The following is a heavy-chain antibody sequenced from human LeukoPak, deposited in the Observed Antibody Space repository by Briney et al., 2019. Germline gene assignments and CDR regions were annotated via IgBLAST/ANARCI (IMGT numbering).Heavy chain of an antibody. CDR2: ISYDGRNI. CDR1: GFTFSTYA. V-gene: IGHV3-30*04. D-gene: IGHD6-19*01. CDR3: ARGHSSGWYFDY. J-gene: IGHJ4*02. Sequence: GGSLRLSCAASGFTFSTYAMHWVRQAPGKGLEWVAVISYDGRNIYYVDSVKGRFTISRDNSKNTQYLQMNSLRAEDTAVYYCARGHSSGWYFDYWGQGTLVTVSS.